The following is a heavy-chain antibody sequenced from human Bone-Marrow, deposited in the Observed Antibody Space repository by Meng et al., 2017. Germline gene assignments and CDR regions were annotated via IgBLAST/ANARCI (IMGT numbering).Heavy chain of an antibody. CDR3: AKAQVGNTMVFDD. CDR1: GFTFSSFA. CDR2: FRTSAGYT. V-gene: IGHV3-23*01. D-gene: IGHD3-10*01. Sequence: EVQLLESGGGLVQPGGSLRLSCTASGFTFSSFAMSWVRQAPGKGLEWVSSFRTSAGYTFYANSVKGRFTISRDDSKNTLYLQMNSLRAEDTAIYYCAKAQVGNTMVFDDWGQGTLVTVSS. J-gene: IGHJ4*02.